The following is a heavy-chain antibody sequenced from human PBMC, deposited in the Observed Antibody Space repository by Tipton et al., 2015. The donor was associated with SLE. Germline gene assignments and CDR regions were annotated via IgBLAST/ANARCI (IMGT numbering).Heavy chain of an antibody. CDR3: ARGQDYDFWSGYYTKGAFDY. CDR1: GGSISSSSYY. Sequence: TLSLTCTVSGGSISSSSYYWGWIREPPGKGLEWIGEINHSGSTNYNPSLKSRVTISVDTSKNQFSLKLTSLTAADTAVYYCARGQDYDFWSGYYTKGAFDYWGQGTLVTVSS. V-gene: IGHV4-39*07. D-gene: IGHD3-3*01. CDR2: INHSGST. J-gene: IGHJ4*02.